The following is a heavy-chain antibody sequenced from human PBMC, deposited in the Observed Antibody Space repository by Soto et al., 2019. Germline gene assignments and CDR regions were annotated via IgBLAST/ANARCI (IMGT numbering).Heavy chain of an antibody. CDR2: IYPGDSDT. V-gene: IGHV5-51*01. J-gene: IGHJ5*02. CDR1: GYSFTSYW. CDR3: ATYGSGSYYKDSNNWFDP. Sequence: PGESLKISCKGSGYSFTSYWIGWVRQMPGKGLEWMGIIYPGDSDTRYSPSFQGQVTISADKSIGTAYLQWSSLKASDTAMYYCATYGSGSYYKDSNNWFDPWGQGTLVTVSS. D-gene: IGHD3-10*01.